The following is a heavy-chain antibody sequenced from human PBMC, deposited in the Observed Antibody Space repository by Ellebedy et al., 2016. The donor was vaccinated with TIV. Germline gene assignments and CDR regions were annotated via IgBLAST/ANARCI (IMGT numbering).Heavy chain of an antibody. CDR2: MNPDSGDT. V-gene: IGHV1-2*04. CDR3: ARTYSSSWYKYYYFDY. Sequence: AASVKVSCKASGYTFTGYYIHWVRQAPGQGREWMGWMNPDSGDTNYALKFQGWISMSRDTSISTAYLELSRLKSDDTAVYYCARTYSSSWYKYYYFDYWGQGTLVTVSS. J-gene: IGHJ4*02. CDR1: GYTFTGYY. D-gene: IGHD6-13*01.